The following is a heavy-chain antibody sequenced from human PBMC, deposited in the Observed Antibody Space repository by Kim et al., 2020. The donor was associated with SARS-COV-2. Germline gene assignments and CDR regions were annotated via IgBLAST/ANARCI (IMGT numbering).Heavy chain of an antibody. D-gene: IGHD5-12*01. V-gene: IGHV4-39*07. J-gene: IGHJ4*02. CDR3: ARADRWDIVATLYYFDY. CDR1: GGSISSSSYY. Sequence: SETLSLTCTVSGGSISSSSYYWGWIRQPPGKGLEWIGSIYYSGSTYYNPSLKSRVTISVDTSKNQFSLKLSSVTAADTAVYYCARADRWDIVATLYYFDYWGQGTLVTVSS. CDR2: IYYSGST.